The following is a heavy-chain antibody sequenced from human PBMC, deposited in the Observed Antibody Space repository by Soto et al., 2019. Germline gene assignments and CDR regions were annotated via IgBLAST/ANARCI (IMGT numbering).Heavy chain of an antibody. CDR3: AREWSGHPVLDY. Sequence: ASVKVSCKASGYTFTSYYMHWVRQAPGQGLERMGIINPSGGSTSYAQKFQGRVTMTRDTSTSTVYMELSSLRSEDTAVYYCAREWSGHPVLDYWGQGSLDIVSS. V-gene: IGHV1-46*03. CDR1: GYTFTSYY. J-gene: IGHJ4*02. CDR2: INPSGGST. D-gene: IGHD3-3*01.